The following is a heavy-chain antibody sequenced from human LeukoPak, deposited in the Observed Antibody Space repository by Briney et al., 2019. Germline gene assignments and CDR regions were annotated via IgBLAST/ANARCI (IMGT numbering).Heavy chain of an antibody. Sequence: PGGSLRLSCAASGFTFSDYYMSWIRQAPGYGLEWVSYISSSSSTIYYADSVKGRFTISRDNAKNSLYLQMNSLRAEDTAVYYCARGLRAVTHYFDYWGQGTLVTVSS. D-gene: IGHD4-17*01. CDR1: GFTFSDYY. CDR3: ARGLRAVTHYFDY. V-gene: IGHV3-11*01. J-gene: IGHJ4*02. CDR2: ISSSSSTI.